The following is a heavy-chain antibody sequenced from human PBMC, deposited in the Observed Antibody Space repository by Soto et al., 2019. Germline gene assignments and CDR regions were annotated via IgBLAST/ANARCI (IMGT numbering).Heavy chain of an antibody. D-gene: IGHD6-13*01. Sequence: QVQLVQSGAEVKKPGASVKVSCKASGYTFTSYDINWVRQATGQGLEWMGWMNPNSGNTGYAQKFQGRVTMTRNTSXITAYMELSSLRSEDTAVYYCARGASSSWSYYGMDVWGQGTTVTVSS. CDR1: GYTFTSYD. CDR3: ARGASSSWSYYGMDV. CDR2: MNPNSGNT. J-gene: IGHJ6*02. V-gene: IGHV1-8*01.